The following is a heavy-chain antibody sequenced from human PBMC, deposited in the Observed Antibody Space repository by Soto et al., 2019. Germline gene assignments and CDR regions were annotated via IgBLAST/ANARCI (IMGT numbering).Heavy chain of an antibody. CDR2: IVVGSGNT. CDR3: AAMVRVVIINYGMDV. Sequence: SVKVSCKASGFTFTSSAVQWVRQARGQRLEWIGWIVVGSGNTNYAQKFQERVTITRDMSTSTAYMELSSLRSEDTAVYYCAAMVRVVIINYGMDVRGQATSVTLS. CDR1: GFTFTSSA. V-gene: IGHV1-58*01. J-gene: IGHJ6*02. D-gene: IGHD3-10*01.